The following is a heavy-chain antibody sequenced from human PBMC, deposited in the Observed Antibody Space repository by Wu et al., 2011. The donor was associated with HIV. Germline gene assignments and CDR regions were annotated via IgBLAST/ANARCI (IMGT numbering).Heavy chain of an antibody. Sequence: QVQLVQSGAEVKKPGSSVKVSCKASGGTFNSYGISWVRQAPGQGLEWMGGIIPMFGTAKYAQKFQGRVTITADKSTSTAYMELSSLRSEDTAVYYCARGDPRTSGYSSCGGDCYPSLNYWGQGTLVTVSS. CDR2: IIPMFGTA. CDR3: ARGDPRTSGYSSCGGDCYPSLNY. J-gene: IGHJ4*02. D-gene: IGHD2-21*02. CDR1: GGTFNSYG. V-gene: IGHV1-69*14.